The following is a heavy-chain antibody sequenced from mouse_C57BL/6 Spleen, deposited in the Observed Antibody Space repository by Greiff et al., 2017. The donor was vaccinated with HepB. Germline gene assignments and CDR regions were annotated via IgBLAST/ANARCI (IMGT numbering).Heavy chain of an antibody. J-gene: IGHJ1*03. CDR3: ARGGRPYFDD. CDR2: IDPETGGT. Sequence: QVQLQQSGAELVRPGASVTLSCKASGYTFTDYEMHWVKQTPVHGLEWIGAIDPETGGTDYNQKFKGKAILTADKSSSTAYMEHRSLTSEDSAVYYCARGGRPYFDDWGTGTTVTVSS. V-gene: IGHV1-15*01. CDR1: GYTFTDYE.